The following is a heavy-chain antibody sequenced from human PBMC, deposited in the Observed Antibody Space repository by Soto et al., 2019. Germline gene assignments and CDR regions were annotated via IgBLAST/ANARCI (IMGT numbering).Heavy chain of an antibody. V-gene: IGHV4-34*01. Sequence: QVQLQQWGAGLLKPSETLSLTCAVYGGSFSGYYWSWIRQPPGKGLEWIGEINHSGSTNYNPSLRSRVTIPVATSQTQLSVKLSAVTAADTAVYYCARDRRLITMVRGVRLWFDPWGQGTLVTVSS. J-gene: IGHJ5*02. CDR3: ARDRRLITMVRGVRLWFDP. CDR2: INHSGST. D-gene: IGHD3-10*01. CDR1: GGSFSGYY.